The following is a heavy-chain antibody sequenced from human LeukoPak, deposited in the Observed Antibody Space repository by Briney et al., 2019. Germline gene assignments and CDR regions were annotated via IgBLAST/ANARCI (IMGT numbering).Heavy chain of an antibody. Sequence: GGSLRLSCAASGFTFSSYEMNWVRQAPGKGLEWVSYISTSSSYIYYADPVKGRFTISRDNARNSLYLQMNTLRAEDTAVYSCARGADGVSSNSRGWFDPWGQGTLVTVSS. CDR1: GFTFSSYE. D-gene: IGHD2-15*01. CDR2: ISTSSSYI. J-gene: IGHJ5*02. V-gene: IGHV3-21*05. CDR3: ARGADGVSSNSRGWFDP.